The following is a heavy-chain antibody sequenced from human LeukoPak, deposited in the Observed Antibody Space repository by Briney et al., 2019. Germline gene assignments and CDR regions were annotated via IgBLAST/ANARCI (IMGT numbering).Heavy chain of an antibody. Sequence: GGSLRLSCVASGITFSSYSMNWVRQAPGKGLEWVSYISSFSGTINYADSVKGRFTISRDNAKNSLYLQMNSLRAEDTAVYYCARDQGGLGYWGQGTLVTVSS. V-gene: IGHV3-48*01. D-gene: IGHD3-16*01. CDR2: ISSFSGTI. CDR1: GITFSSYS. J-gene: IGHJ4*02. CDR3: ARDQGGLGY.